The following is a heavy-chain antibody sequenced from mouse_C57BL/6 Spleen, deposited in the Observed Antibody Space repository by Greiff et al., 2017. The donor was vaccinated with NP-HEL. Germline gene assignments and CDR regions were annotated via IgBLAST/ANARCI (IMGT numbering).Heavy chain of an antibody. CDR3: ARDVNYYAMDY. CDR1: GFTFSDYG. V-gene: IGHV5-17*01. Sequence: EVKLMESGGGLVKPGGSLKLSCAASGFTFSDYGMHWVRQAPEKGLEWVAYISSGSSTIYYADTVKGRFTISRDNAKNTLFLQMTSLRSEDTAMYYCARDVNYYAMDYWGQGTSVTVSS. J-gene: IGHJ4*01. CDR2: ISSGSSTI.